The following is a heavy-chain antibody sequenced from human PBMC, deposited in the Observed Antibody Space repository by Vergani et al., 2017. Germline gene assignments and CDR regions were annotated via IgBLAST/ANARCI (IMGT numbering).Heavy chain of an antibody. V-gene: IGHV3-23*01. Sequence: EVPLLESGGDLVQPGGSLRLFCAASGFTFNHYAMNWVRQAPGKGLEWVSGISGSGGSTYYAGSVKGRFTISRDSSKNTLYLQMNSLSAGDTAVYYCAKANPRNSGYDYLYYYHAMDVWGQGTTVTVSS. D-gene: IGHD5-12*01. CDR3: AKANPRNSGYDYLYYYHAMDV. CDR1: GFTFNHYA. J-gene: IGHJ6*02. CDR2: ISGSGGST.